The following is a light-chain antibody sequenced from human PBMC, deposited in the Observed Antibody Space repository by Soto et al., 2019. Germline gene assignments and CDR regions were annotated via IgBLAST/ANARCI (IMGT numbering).Light chain of an antibody. CDR2: ASS. CDR3: LQHNILPFT. V-gene: IGKV1-17*01. J-gene: IGKJ3*01. CDR1: QDISNA. Sequence: DIQMTQSPTSLSASVGDRVTITCRASQDISNALDWYQQKPGKAPKRLIYASSSWQSGALARFSGSGSGTEFTLTIICLQPEVFATYVCLQHNILPFTFGPGTKVDV.